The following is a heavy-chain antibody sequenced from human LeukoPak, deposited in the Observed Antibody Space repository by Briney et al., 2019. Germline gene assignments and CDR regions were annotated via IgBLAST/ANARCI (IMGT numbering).Heavy chain of an antibody. V-gene: IGHV3-33*01. CDR2: IWYDGSNK. CDR3: AREPRGDHPFDY. Sequence: GGSLRLSCAASGFTFSSYGMHWVRQAPGKGLEWVAVIWYDGSNKYYADSVKGRFTISRDNSKNTLYLQMNSLRAEDTAVYYCAREPRGDHPFDYWGQGTLVPVSS. CDR1: GFTFSSYG. J-gene: IGHJ4*02. D-gene: IGHD4-17*01.